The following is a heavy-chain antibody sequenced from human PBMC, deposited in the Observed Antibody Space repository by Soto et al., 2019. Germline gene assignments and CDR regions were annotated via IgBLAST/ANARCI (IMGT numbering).Heavy chain of an antibody. CDR3: AREVSLQGMDV. V-gene: IGHV4-30-2*01. J-gene: IGHJ6*02. Sequence: PSETLSLTCAVSGGSISSGGYSWSWIRQPPGKGLEWIGYIYHSGSTYYNPSLKSRVTIPVDRSKNQFSLKLSSVTAADTAVYYCAREVSLQGMDVWGQGNTVTVSS. CDR2: IYHSGST. CDR1: GGSISSGGYS.